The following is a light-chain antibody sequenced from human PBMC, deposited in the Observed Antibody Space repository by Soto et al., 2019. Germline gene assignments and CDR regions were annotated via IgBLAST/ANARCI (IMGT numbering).Light chain of an antibody. V-gene: IGLV2-14*01. Sequence: QSALTQPASVSGSPGQSITISCTATSSDVGGYNYVSWYQQHPGKAPKLMIYDVSNRPSGVSNRFSGSKSGNTASLTISGLQAKDEADYYCSSYTSSSTLMVFGGGTKLTVL. J-gene: IGLJ2*01. CDR1: SSDVGGYNY. CDR2: DVS. CDR3: SSYTSSSTLMV.